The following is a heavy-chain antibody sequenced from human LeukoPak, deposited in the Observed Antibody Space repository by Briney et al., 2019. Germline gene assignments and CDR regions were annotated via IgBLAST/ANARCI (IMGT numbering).Heavy chain of an antibody. J-gene: IGHJ6*03. CDR1: GGSFSGYY. V-gene: IGHV4-34*01. Sequence: SETLSLTCAVYGGSFSGYYWGWIRQPPGKGLEWIGEINHSGSTNYNPSLKSRVTISVDTSKNQFSLKLSSVTAADTAAYYCARTGRYYDILTGYPYYYYYYMDVWGKGTTVTVSS. CDR3: ARTGRYYDILTGYPYYYYYYMDV. D-gene: IGHD3-9*01. CDR2: INHSGST.